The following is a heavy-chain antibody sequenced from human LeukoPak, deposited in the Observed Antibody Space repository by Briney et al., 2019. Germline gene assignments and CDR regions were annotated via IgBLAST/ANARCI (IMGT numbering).Heavy chain of an antibody. CDR3: ARDSITMDIPDY. J-gene: IGHJ4*02. CDR2: IYYSGST. Sequence: SQTLSLTCTVSGGSISSGGYYWSWIRPHPGKGLEWIGYIYYSGSTYYNPSLKSRVTISVDTSKNQFSLKLSSVTAADTAVYYCARDSITMDIPDYWGQGTLVTVSS. D-gene: IGHD3-10*01. CDR1: GGSISSGGYY. V-gene: IGHV4-31*03.